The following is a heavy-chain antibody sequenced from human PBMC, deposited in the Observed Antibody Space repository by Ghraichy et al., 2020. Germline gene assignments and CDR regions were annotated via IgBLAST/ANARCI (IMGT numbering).Heavy chain of an antibody. J-gene: IGHJ6*02. CDR3: ARGSRVVRYYYYDAMDV. CDR1: VFTFSSYS. D-gene: IGHD4-23*01. V-gene: IGHV3-48*02. Sequence: GGSLRLSCEASVFTFSSYSINWVRQAPGKGPEWISYITSSSRFISYADSVKGRFTISRDNAKNSLYLQMNSLRDEDTAVYYCARGSRVVRYYYYDAMDVWGQGTTVTVSS. CDR2: ITSSSRFI.